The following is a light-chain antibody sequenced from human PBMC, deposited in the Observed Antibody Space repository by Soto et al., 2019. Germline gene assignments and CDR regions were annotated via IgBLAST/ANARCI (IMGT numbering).Light chain of an antibody. Sequence: EIVLTQSPGTLSWSPGEWATLSCRASQSVSSSDLAWYQQKPGQAPRLLIYGASSRATGIPDRFSGSGSGTDFTLTISRLESEDFAVYYCQQYGTSPPYTFGQGTKLEIK. CDR2: GAS. CDR1: QSVSSSD. V-gene: IGKV3-20*01. CDR3: QQYGTSPPYT. J-gene: IGKJ2*01.